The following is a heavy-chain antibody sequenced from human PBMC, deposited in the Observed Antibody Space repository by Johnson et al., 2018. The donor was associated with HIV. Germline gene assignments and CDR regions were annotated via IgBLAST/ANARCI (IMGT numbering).Heavy chain of an antibody. CDR3: TRNSHSSNWYEWEAFDI. CDR1: GFTVRSNY. J-gene: IGHJ3*02. Sequence: VQLVESGGGLIQPGGSLRLSCAASGFTVRSNYMSWVRQAPGKGLEWVSFIYGGSSTIYADPVKVRFTISRDISKNTLYLQMNSLRAEDTAVYYCTRNSHSSNWYEWEAFDIWGQGTMVTVSS. CDR2: IYGGSST. D-gene: IGHD6-13*01. V-gene: IGHV3-53*01.